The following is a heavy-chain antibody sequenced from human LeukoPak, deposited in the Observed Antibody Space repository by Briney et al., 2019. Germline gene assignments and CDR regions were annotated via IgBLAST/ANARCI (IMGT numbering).Heavy chain of an antibody. D-gene: IGHD3-3*01. CDR1: GGSISSYY. CDR2: INHSGST. Sequence: PSETLSLTCTVSGGSISSYYWSWIRQPPGKGLEWIGEINHSGSTNYNPSLKSRVTISVDTSKNQFSLKLSSVTAADTAVYYCARGIITIFGVVSNWFDPWGQGTLVTVSS. J-gene: IGHJ5*02. CDR3: ARGIITIFGVVSNWFDP. V-gene: IGHV4-34*01.